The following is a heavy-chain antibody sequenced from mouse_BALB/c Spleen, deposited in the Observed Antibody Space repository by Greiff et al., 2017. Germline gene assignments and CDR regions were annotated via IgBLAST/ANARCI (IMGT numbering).Heavy chain of an antibody. D-gene: IGHD1-1*01. Sequence: VQLQQSGAELVKPGASVKLSCTASGFNIKDTYMHWVKQRPEQGLEWIGRIDPANGNTKYDPKFQGKATITADTSSNTAYLQLSSLTSEDTAVYYCARYYYGSSQFAYWGQGTLVTVSA. CDR3: ARYYYGSSQFAY. CDR2: IDPANGNT. V-gene: IGHV14-3*02. CDR1: GFNIKDTY. J-gene: IGHJ3*01.